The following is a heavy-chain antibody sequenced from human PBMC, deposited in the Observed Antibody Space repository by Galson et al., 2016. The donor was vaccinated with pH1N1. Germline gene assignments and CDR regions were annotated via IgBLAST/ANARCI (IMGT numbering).Heavy chain of an antibody. CDR3: ARARQPGWAGYYDGIDV. D-gene: IGHD6-19*01. V-gene: IGHV3-74*01. CDR1: GFTFGSYW. J-gene: IGHJ6*02. Sequence: SLRLSCAASGFTFGSYWMHWVRQAPGKGLVWVSRINSDGSSTSYADSVKGRFTISRDNAKNTLYLQMNSLRAEDTAVYYCARARQPGWAGYYDGIDVWGQGTTVTVSS. CDR2: INSDGSST.